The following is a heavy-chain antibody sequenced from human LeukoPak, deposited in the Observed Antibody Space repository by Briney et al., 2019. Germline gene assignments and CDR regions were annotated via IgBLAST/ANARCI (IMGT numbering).Heavy chain of an antibody. Sequence: SETLSLTCTVSGGSISSYYWSWIRQPPGKGLEWIGYVYHTGASNYNPSLTSRVSILVDMSKNQCSLELTSVTAADTAIYYCARHPTGGYNFFDYWGQGALVTASS. D-gene: IGHD5-12*01. CDR2: VYHTGAS. V-gene: IGHV4-59*08. J-gene: IGHJ4*02. CDR1: GGSISSYY. CDR3: ARHPTGGYNFFDY.